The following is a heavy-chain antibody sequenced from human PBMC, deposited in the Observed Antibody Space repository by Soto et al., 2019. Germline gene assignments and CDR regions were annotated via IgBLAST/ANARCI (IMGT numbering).Heavy chain of an antibody. D-gene: IGHD3-22*01. V-gene: IGHV4-39*01. CDR2: IYYSGST. Sequence: NPSETLSLTCTVSGGSISSSSYYWGWIRQPPGKGLEWIGSIYYSGSTYYNLSLKSRVTISVDTSKNQFSLKLSSVTAADTAVYYCARLARPDFFGMAVVTWGAFDIWGQGTMVTVSS. J-gene: IGHJ3*02. CDR1: GGSISSSSYY. CDR3: ARLARPDFFGMAVVTWGAFDI.